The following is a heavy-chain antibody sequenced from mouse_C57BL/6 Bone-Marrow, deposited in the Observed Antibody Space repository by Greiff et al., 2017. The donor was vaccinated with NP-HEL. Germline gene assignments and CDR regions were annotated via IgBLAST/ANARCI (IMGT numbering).Heavy chain of an antibody. D-gene: IGHD4-1*01. CDR1: GYTFTSYW. CDR3: ARNRRKTGAFDY. CDR2: IDPSDSET. V-gene: IGHV1-52*01. J-gene: IGHJ2*01. Sequence: QVHVKQPGAELVRPGSSVKLSCKASGYTFTSYWMHWVKQRPIQGLEWIGNIDPSDSETHYNQKFKDKATLTVDKSSSTAYMQLSSLTSEDSAVYYCARNRRKTGAFDYWGQGTTLTVSS.